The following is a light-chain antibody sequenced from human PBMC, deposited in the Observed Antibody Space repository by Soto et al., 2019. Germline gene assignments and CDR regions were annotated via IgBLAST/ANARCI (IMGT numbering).Light chain of an antibody. CDR1: QSIGSW. CDR3: QQANSIPLT. CDR2: AAS. V-gene: IGKV1-12*01. J-gene: IGKJ4*01. Sequence: TPMSASPSYVSATIGDRVTITCRANQSIGSWLAWYQQKPGKAPKLLIYAASSLQSGVPSRFSGSGSGTDFTLTIGSLQPEDFATYYCQQANSIPLTFGGGTKVDIK.